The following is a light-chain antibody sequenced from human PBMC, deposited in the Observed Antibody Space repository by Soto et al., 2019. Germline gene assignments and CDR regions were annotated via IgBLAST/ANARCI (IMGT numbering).Light chain of an antibody. Sequence: SVLPQPASVSGFPGQSITISCTRTSSDVGGYNYVSWYQQHPGKAPKLMIYDVSNRPSGVSNRFSGSKSGNTASLTISGLQAEDEADYYCSSYTSSSTYVFGTGTKVTVL. CDR1: SSDVGGYNY. J-gene: IGLJ1*01. CDR2: DVS. V-gene: IGLV2-14*01. CDR3: SSYTSSSTYV.